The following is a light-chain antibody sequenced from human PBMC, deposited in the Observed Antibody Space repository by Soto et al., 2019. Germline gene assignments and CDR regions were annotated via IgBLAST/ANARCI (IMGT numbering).Light chain of an antibody. CDR3: QQLNIYPIP. CDR2: AAS. CDR1: QGISSY. Sequence: DIQLTQSPSFLSASVGDRVTVTCRASQGISSYLAWYQQKPGKAPKLLIYAASTLQSGVPSRFSGSGSGTEFTLTISRLQPEDFATYYCQQLNIYPIPFGQGRRLEIK. J-gene: IGKJ5*01. V-gene: IGKV1-9*01.